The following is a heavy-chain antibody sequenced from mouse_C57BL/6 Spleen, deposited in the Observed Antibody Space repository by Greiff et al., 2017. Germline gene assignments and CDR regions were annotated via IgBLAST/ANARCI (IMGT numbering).Heavy chain of an antibody. Sequence: QVQLQQSGPGLVQPSQSLSITCTVSGFSLTSYGVHWVRQSPGKGLEWLGVIWSGGSTDYNAAFIYKLSISKDNSKSQVFFKMNSLQADDTAIYYCARGGDYDGDYYAMDYWGQGTAVTVAS. CDR3: ARGGDYDGDYYAMDY. CDR2: IWSGGST. CDR1: GFSLTSYG. J-gene: IGHJ4*01. D-gene: IGHD2-4*01. V-gene: IGHV2-2*01.